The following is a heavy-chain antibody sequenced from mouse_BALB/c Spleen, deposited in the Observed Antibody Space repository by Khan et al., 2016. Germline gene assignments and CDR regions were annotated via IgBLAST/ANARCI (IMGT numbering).Heavy chain of an antibody. V-gene: IGHV4-1*02. Sequence: EVKLLESGGGLVQPGGSLKLSCAASGFDLSRYWMSWVRQAPGKGLEWIGEINPDSSTINYTPSLKDRFIISRANAKNTLYLQVSKVRSEDAALYYCARAGYYGYLAYWGQGTLVSVSA. J-gene: IGHJ3*01. CDR2: INPDSSTI. CDR1: GFDLSRYW. D-gene: IGHD1-1*01. CDR3: ARAGYYGYLAY.